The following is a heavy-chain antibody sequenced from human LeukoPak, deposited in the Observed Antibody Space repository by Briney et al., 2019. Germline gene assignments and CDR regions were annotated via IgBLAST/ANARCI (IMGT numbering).Heavy chain of an antibody. CDR2: ISGSGSDT. CDR1: GFTFSSYA. D-gene: IGHD2-2*01. Sequence: PGGSLRLSCAASGFTFSSYAMGWARQARGKGREGVSAISGSGSDTYYADSVKGRFTISRDNSKNTLYLQMNSLRAEDTAIYFCVGDVVPAAVYYYYMDVWGKGTTVTVSS. V-gene: IGHV3-23*01. J-gene: IGHJ6*03. CDR3: VGDVVPAAVYYYYMDV.